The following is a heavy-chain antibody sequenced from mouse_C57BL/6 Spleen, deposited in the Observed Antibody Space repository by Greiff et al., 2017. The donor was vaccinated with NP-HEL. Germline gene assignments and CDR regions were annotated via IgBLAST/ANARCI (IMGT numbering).Heavy chain of an antibody. V-gene: IGHV1-81*01. CDR2: IYPRSGNT. CDR3: ARKADYYSSIYEYYDV. D-gene: IGHD1-1*01. Sequence: QVQLQQSGAELARPGASVKLSCEASGYTFTSYGISWVKQRTGQGLEWIGEIYPRSGNTYYNEKFKGKATLTADKSSSTAYMELRSLTSEDSAVYFCARKADYYSSIYEYYDVWGTGTTVTVSS. CDR1: GYTFTSYG. J-gene: IGHJ1*03.